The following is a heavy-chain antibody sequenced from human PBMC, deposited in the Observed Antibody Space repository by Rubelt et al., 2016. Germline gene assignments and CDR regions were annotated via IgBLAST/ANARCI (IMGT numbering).Heavy chain of an antibody. J-gene: IGHJ5*02. CDR2: INPNSGGT. CDR3: ARDQQQLLYNWFDP. Sequence: QVQLVQSGSELKKPGASVKVSCRAFGYTPGQGLAWMRRINPNSGGTNYAQKFQGRVTMTRDTSISTAYMELSRLRSYDTAVYYWARDQQQLLYNWFDPWGQGTLVTVSS. CDR1: GYT. V-gene: IGHV1-2*06. D-gene: IGHD6-13*01.